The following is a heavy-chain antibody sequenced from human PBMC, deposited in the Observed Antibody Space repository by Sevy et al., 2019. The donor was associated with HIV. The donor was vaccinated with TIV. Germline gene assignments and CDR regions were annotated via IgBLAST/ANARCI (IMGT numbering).Heavy chain of an antibody. CDR3: AREPYFFDKRGYYWDY. D-gene: IGHD3-22*01. Sequence: SETLSLTCAVSGVSVSSDTYYWSWIRQPPGKVLEWIGYVYHTGSTNYSPSFKSRVTISVDTSKNQFSLRLFSVAAADTAVYYCAREPYFFDKRGYYWDYWGQGALVTVSS. CDR2: VYHTGST. V-gene: IGHV4-61*01. J-gene: IGHJ4*02. CDR1: GVSVSSDTYY.